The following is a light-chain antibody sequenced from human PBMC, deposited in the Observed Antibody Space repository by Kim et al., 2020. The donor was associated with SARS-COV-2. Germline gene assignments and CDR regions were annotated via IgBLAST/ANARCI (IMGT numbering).Light chain of an antibody. CDR2: EVN. CDR3: SSYAGSGLGV. Sequence: QSALTQPASVSGSPGQSITISCTGTNSDVGTYNLVSWHQQHPGKAPKLMIYEVNNRPSGVSDRFSGSKSGNTASLTISGLQAEDEADYYCSSYAGSGLGVFGGGTKVTV. J-gene: IGLJ3*02. V-gene: IGLV2-23*02. CDR1: NSDVGTYNL.